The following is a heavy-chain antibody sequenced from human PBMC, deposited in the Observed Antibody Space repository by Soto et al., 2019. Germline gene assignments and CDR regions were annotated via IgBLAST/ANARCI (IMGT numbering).Heavy chain of an antibody. CDR2: LSGSGIGK. J-gene: IGHJ4*02. V-gene: IGHV3-23*01. D-gene: IGHD2-2*01. Sequence: PGGSLRLSCAASGFSATSYAMSWLRQAPGKGLEWVSVLSGSGIGKDDADTVKGRFTISRDNSRNTLYLQMSGLRVEDTAVYYCAKDRYCSATSCQDFGSWGQGT. CDR3: AKDRYCSATSCQDFGS. CDR1: GFSATSYA.